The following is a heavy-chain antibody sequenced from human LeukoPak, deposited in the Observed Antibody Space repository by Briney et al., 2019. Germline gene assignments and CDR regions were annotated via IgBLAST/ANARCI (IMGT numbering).Heavy chain of an antibody. J-gene: IGHJ4*02. CDR1: GYTFTGYD. D-gene: IGHD5-24*01. CDR3: ARDRRDGHNIFDY. Sequence: ASVKVSCKASGYTFTGYDIIWVRQATGQGLEWMGWMNPNSSNTGYAQKFQGRVTMTRDTSISTACMELNSLRSEDTAVYYCARDRRDGHNIFDYWGQGTLVTVSS. V-gene: IGHV1-8*01. CDR2: MNPNSSNT.